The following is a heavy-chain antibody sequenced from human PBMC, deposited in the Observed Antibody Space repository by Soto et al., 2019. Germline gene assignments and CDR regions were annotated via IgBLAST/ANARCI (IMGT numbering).Heavy chain of an antibody. CDR2: ISYDGSDK. J-gene: IGHJ4*02. CDR3: AKSPNFYCSSPNCYKYYFDY. D-gene: IGHD2-2*02. Sequence: PWGSLRLSCAASGFTFNTYGMHWVRQAPGKGLEWVAVISYDGSDKFYADSVKGRFTISRDNSKNALYLQMSSLRPEDTAIYYCAKSPNFYCSSPNCYKYYFDYWGQGTLVTVSS. CDR1: GFTFNTYG. V-gene: IGHV3-30*18.